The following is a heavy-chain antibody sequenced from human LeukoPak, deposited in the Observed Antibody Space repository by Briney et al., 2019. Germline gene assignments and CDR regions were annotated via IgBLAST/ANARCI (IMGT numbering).Heavy chain of an antibody. D-gene: IGHD4-17*01. CDR3: ASGSGSTVTTFLSY. CDR2: ISAYNGNT. J-gene: IGHJ4*02. V-gene: IGHV1-18*01. CDR1: GYTFTSYG. Sequence: ASVKVSCKASGYTFTSYGISWVRQAPGQGLEWMGWISAYNGNTNYAQKLQGRVTMTTDTSTSTAYMELRSLRSDDTAVYYCASGSGSTVTTFLSYWDQGTLVTVSS.